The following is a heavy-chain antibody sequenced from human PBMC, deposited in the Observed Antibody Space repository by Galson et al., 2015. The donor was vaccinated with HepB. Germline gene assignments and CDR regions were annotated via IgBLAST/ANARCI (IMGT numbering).Heavy chain of an antibody. CDR3: AKSIHLGRGFDS. CDR1: GDSVPSNTVG. D-gene: IGHD7-27*01. Sequence: CAFSGDSVPSNTVGRNWIRQSPSRGLEWLGRTYYRSKWSNDYAVSVKSRITINPNTSKNQSSLQLNSLTPEDTAVYYCAKSIHLGRGFDSWGQGTLVTVSS. J-gene: IGHJ4*02. V-gene: IGHV6-1*01. CDR2: TYYRSKWSN.